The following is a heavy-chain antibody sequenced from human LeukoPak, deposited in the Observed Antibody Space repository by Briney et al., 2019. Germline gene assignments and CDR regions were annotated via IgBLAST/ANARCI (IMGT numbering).Heavy chain of an antibody. Sequence: GGSLRLSCAASGFTFITYGMHWVRQAPGKGLEWVAVIWYDGSNEYYADSAKGRFTISRDNSKNTLYLQMNSLRAEDTAVYYCARDRRRDGYNVDAFDIWGQRTMVTVSP. V-gene: IGHV3-33*01. CDR3: ARDRRRDGYNVDAFDI. J-gene: IGHJ3*02. CDR1: GFTFITYG. CDR2: IWYDGSNE. D-gene: IGHD5-24*01.